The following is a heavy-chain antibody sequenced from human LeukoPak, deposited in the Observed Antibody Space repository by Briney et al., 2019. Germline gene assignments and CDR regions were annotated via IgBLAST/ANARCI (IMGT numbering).Heavy chain of an antibody. D-gene: IGHD3-22*01. CDR3: AISYDSSGYYYAAFDI. J-gene: IGHJ3*02. Sequence: SETLSLTCTVSGGSISSYYLSWIRQPAGKGLEWIGYIYYSGSTNYNPSLKSRVTISVDTSKNQFSLKLSSVTAADTAVYYCAISYDSSGYYYAAFDIWGQGTMVTVSS. CDR2: IYYSGST. V-gene: IGHV4-59*01. CDR1: GGSISSYY.